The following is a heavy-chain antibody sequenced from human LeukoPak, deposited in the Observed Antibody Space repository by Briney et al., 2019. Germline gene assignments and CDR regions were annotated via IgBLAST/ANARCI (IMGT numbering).Heavy chain of an antibody. D-gene: IGHD2-2*01. J-gene: IGHJ4*02. V-gene: IGHV3-9*03. CDR2: ISWNSGSI. CDR3: TKSGCSSTACYYNK. Sequence: GRSLRLSCAASGFAFDDYAMHWVRQAPGKGLEWVSGISWNSGSIGYADSVKGRFTISRDNAKNSLYLQMNSLRAEDMAFYYCTKSGCSSTACYYNKRGQGTLVTVSS. CDR1: GFAFDDYA.